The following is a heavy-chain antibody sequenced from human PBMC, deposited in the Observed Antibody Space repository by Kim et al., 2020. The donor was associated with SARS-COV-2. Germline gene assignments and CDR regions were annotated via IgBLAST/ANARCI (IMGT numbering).Heavy chain of an antibody. D-gene: IGHD6-13*01. V-gene: IGHV3-43D*03. CDR2: ISWDGGST. J-gene: IGHJ4*02. CDR1: GFTFDDYA. Sequence: GGSLRLSCAASGFTFDDYAMHWVRQAPGKGLEWVSLISWDGGSTYYADSVKGRFTISRDNSKNSLYLQMNSLRAEDTALYYCANKDRVQQQLVWGQGTLVTVSS. CDR3: ANKDRVQQQLV.